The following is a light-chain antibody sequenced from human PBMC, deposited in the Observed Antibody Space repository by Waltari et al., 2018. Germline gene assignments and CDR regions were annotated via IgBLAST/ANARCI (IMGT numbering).Light chain of an antibody. CDR3: QQRDSLLVT. J-gene: IGKJ4*01. Sequence: DIVMTQSPDSLAVSLGERATINCKSSQSVLYSSNNKNYLAWYQQKPGQAPRLLLYDASNRAAGIPARFSGSGSGTDFTLTISSLEPEDFAVYYCQQRDSLLVTFGGGTKVQI. CDR2: DAS. CDR1: QSVLYSSNNKNY. V-gene: IGKV4-1*01.